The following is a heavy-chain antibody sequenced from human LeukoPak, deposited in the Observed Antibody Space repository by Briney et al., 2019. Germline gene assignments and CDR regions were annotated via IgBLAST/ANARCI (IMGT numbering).Heavy chain of an antibody. V-gene: IGHV3-48*02. CDR2: ISSDSGTT. CDR1: GFTFSAYH. CDR3: ARRDPFDY. Sequence: GGSLRLSCASSGFTFSAYHMNWVRQAPGKGLEWISFISSDSGTTYYADSVKGRFTISRNNAANSLYLQMNNLRDEDTAVYYCARRDPFDYWGLGTMVTVSS. J-gene: IGHJ4*02.